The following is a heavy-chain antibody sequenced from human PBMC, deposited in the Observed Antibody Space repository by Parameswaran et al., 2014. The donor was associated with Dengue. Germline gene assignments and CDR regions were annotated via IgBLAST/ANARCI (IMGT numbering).Heavy chain of an antibody. CDR3: ARDQQWLVLVDVFYYYYGMDV. V-gene: IGHV1-2*02. Sequence: WVRQAPGQGLEWMGWINPNSGGTNYAQKFQGRVTMTRDTSISTAYMELSRLRSDDTAVYYCARDQQWLVLVDVFYYYYGMDVWAKDHGHRLL. J-gene: IGHJ6*04. D-gene: IGHD6-19*01. CDR2: INPNSGGT.